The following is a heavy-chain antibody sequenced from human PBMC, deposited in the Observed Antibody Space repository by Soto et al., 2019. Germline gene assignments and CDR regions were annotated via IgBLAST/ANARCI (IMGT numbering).Heavy chain of an antibody. CDR1: GGSISGDS. CDR2: INHSGST. CDR3: ARDELRYYYYYMAV. Sequence: PSETLSLTCTVSGGSISGDSWSWIRQPPGKGLEWIGEINHSGSTNYNPSLKSRVTISVDTSKNQFSLKLSSVTAADTAVYYCARDELRYYYYYMAVWGKGTTVTVSS. J-gene: IGHJ6*03. D-gene: IGHD1-7*01. V-gene: IGHV4-34*01.